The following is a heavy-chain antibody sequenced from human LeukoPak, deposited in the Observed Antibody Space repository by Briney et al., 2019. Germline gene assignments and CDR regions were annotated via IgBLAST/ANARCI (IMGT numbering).Heavy chain of an antibody. CDR1: GFTFNTYN. D-gene: IGHD3-10*01. Sequence: GGSLRLSCAASGFTFNTYNMNWVRQAPGKGLEWVSSISNNSTYIYYADSVKGRFTISRDNAKNSLYLQMNSLRAEDTAVYYCAGALWFGEIIERFDYWGQGTLVTVSS. CDR3: AGALWFGEIIERFDY. V-gene: IGHV3-21*01. J-gene: IGHJ4*02. CDR2: ISNNSTYI.